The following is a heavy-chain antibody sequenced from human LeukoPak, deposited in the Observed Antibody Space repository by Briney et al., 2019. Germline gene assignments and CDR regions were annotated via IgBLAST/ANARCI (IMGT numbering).Heavy chain of an antibody. Sequence: PSETLSLTCTVSGGSISGYYWSWIRQPPGNGLEWIGEINHSGSTNYNPSLKSRVTISVDTSKNQFSLKLSSVTAADTAVYYCARGTDPSSGYVYWGQGTLVTVSS. CDR3: ARGTDPSSGYVY. D-gene: IGHD3-22*01. J-gene: IGHJ4*02. CDR1: GGSISGYY. V-gene: IGHV4-34*01. CDR2: INHSGST.